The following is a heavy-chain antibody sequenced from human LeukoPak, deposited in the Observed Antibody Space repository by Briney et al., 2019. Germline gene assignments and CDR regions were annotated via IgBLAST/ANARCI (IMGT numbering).Heavy chain of an antibody. D-gene: IGHD6-6*01. Sequence: PGRSLRLSCAASGFTFDDYAMHWVRQAPGKGLGWVSGISWNSGSIGYADSVKGRFTISRDNAKNSLYLQMNSLRAEDMALYYCAASEYSSSSAPFDYWGQGTLVTVSS. V-gene: IGHV3-9*03. CDR1: GFTFDDYA. CDR3: AASEYSSSSAPFDY. CDR2: ISWNSGSI. J-gene: IGHJ4*02.